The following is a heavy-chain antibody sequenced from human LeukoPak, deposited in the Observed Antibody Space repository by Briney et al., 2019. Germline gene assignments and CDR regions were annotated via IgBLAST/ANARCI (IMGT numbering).Heavy chain of an antibody. CDR2: INHSGNT. Sequence: SETLSLTYAVYGDSFTDYYWNWIRQPPGKGLEWIGEINHSGNTNYNPSLKSRVTISVDTSKNQFSLKLRSVTAADTAVYYCVRDCSNSGRYQRRFDSWGQGTLVSVSS. D-gene: IGHD2-8*01. CDR1: GDSFTDYY. CDR3: VRDCSNSGRYQRRFDS. V-gene: IGHV4-34*01. J-gene: IGHJ5*01.